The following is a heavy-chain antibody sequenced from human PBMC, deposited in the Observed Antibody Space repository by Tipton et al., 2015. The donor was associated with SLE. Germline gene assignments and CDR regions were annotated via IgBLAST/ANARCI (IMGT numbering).Heavy chain of an antibody. Sequence: TLSLTCAVSGDSISSRKWWSWVRQSPGKGLEWIGEVYHSGTTNCNPSLKSRVTISLDKSKNQFSLTLSSVTAADTAIYYCARVTDYDVLTGLYSDSRFDYWGQGTLVTVSS. CDR2: VYHSGTT. D-gene: IGHD3-9*01. J-gene: IGHJ4*02. CDR3: ARVTDYDVLTGLYSDSRFDY. V-gene: IGHV4-4*02. CDR1: GDSISSRKW.